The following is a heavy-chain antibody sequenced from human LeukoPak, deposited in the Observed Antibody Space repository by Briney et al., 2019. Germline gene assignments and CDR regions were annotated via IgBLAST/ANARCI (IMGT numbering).Heavy chain of an antibody. Sequence: GRSLRLSCAASGFTFSGYGMNWVRQAPGKGLEWVSSISSSSSYIYYADSVKGRFTISRDNAKNSLYLQMNSLRAEDTAVYYCARDAQYYDFWSGYSYWGQGTLVTVSS. CDR1: GFTFSGYG. V-gene: IGHV3-21*01. CDR3: ARDAQYYDFWSGYSY. D-gene: IGHD3-3*01. CDR2: ISSSSSYI. J-gene: IGHJ4*02.